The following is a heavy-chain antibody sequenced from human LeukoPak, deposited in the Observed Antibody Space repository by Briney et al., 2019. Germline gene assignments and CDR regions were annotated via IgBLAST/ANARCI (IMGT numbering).Heavy chain of an antibody. CDR2: IYHSGST. CDR3: ARDLRSGLASIGAFDI. CDR1: GYSISCGYY. J-gene: IGHJ3*02. Sequence: SETLSLTCAVSGYSISCGYYWGWIRQPPGKGLEWIGSIYHSGSTYYNPSLKSRVTISVDTPKNQFSLKLSSVTAADTAVYYCARDLRSGLASIGAFDIWGQGTMVTVSS. V-gene: IGHV4-38-2*02. D-gene: IGHD3-22*01.